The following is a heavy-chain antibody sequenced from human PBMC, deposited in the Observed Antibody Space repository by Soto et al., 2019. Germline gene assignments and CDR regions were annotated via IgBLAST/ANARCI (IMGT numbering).Heavy chain of an antibody. J-gene: IGHJ5*02. CDR3: TREGTFGSGSNEAWFDP. V-gene: IGHV3-33*08. D-gene: IGHD6-25*01. Sequence: SLRLSCTASGFTFSSFGMNWVRQAPGKGLEWVALIWYDGSKEYYADSVKGRFTISRDDSKNTLYLQMDSLRAEDTAVYYCTREGTFGSGSNEAWFDPWGQGTLVTVSS. CDR1: GFTFSSFG. CDR2: IWYDGSKE.